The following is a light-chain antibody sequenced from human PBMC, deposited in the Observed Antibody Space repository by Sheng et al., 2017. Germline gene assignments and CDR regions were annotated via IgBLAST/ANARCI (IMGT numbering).Light chain of an antibody. V-gene: IGKV2-28*01. CDR3: MQALQTPLT. J-gene: IGKJ4*01. CDR2: LGS. CDR1: QSLLHSNGYIY. Sequence: DIVLTQSPLSLPVTPGEPASISCRSSQSLLHSNGYIYLDWYLQKPGQSPQLLIYLGSYRASGVPDRFRGSGSGTDFTLKISRVEAEDVGVYYCMQALQTPLTFGGGTKVEIK.